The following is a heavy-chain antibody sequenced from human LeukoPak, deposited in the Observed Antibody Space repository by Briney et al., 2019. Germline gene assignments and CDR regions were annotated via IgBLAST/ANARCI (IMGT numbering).Heavy chain of an antibody. CDR2: IYPGDSDT. V-gene: IGHV5-51*01. CDR1: GYTFTGYY. CDR3: ARSVKYYYYMDV. J-gene: IGHJ6*03. Sequence: KVSCKASGYTFTGYYMHWVRQAPGQGLEWMGIIYPGDSDTRYSPSFQGQVTISADKSISTAYLQWSSLKASDTAMYYCARSVKYYYYMDVWGKGTTVTVSS.